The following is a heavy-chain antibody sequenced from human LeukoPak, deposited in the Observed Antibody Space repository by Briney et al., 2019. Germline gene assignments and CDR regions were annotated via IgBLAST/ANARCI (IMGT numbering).Heavy chain of an antibody. CDR2: MSPNSGNT. CDR3: ARAIAAAGTIDY. Sequence: ASVKVSCKASGYTFTSYDINWVRQATGQGLEWMGWMSPNSGNTGYAQKFQGRVTMTRNTSISTAYMELSSLRSEDTAVYYCARAIAAAGTIDYWGQGTLVTVSS. V-gene: IGHV1-8*01. J-gene: IGHJ4*02. CDR1: GYTFTSYD. D-gene: IGHD6-13*01.